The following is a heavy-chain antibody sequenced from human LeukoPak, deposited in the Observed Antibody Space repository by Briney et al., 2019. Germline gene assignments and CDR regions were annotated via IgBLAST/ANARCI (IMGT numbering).Heavy chain of an antibody. J-gene: IGHJ3*02. CDR3: ARERDSVLEDYYDSSGYHDAFDI. CDR1: GDSISIGDYR. D-gene: IGHD3-22*01. Sequence: PSETLSLTCSVSGDSISIGDYRWSWIRQSPGKGLEWIGRIYTSGSTNYNPSLKSRVTISVDTSKNQFSLKLSSVTAADTAVYYCARERDSVLEDYYDSSGYHDAFDIWGQGTMVTVSS. V-gene: IGHV4-61*02. CDR2: IYTSGST.